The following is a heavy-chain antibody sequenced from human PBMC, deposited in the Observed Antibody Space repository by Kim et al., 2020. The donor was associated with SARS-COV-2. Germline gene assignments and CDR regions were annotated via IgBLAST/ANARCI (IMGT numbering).Heavy chain of an antibody. J-gene: IGHJ4*02. CDR1: GFTFSSYT. CDR3: ARVGLGYGSGGYPMY. V-gene: IGHV3-21*01. Sequence: GGSLRLSCAASGFTFSSYTMNWIRQAPGKGLEWVSSIDTGGTYIYYTDSVKGRFTISRDNAENSLYLQMHSLRAEDTAIYYCARVGLGYGSGGYPMYWGQRNLITVAS. CDR2: IDTGGTYI. D-gene: IGHD3-10*01.